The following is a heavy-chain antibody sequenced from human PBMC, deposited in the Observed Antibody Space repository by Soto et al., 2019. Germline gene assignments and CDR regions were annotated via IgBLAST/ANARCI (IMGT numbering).Heavy chain of an antibody. CDR2: IGTAGDT. D-gene: IGHD7-27*01. J-gene: IGHJ4*02. CDR3: ARVALLSGDYDY. V-gene: IGHV3-13*01. CDR1: GFTFSSYD. Sequence: PGGSLRLSCAASGFTFSSYDMHWVRQATGKGLEWVSAIGTAGDTYYPGSVKGRFTISRENAKNSLYLQMNSLRAGDTAVYYCARVALLSGDYDYWGQGTLVTVSS.